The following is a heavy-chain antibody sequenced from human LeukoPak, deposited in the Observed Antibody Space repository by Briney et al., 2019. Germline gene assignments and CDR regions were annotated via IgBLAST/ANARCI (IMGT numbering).Heavy chain of an antibody. J-gene: IGHJ5*01. CDR1: GFTFSSYS. CDR3: ARDRVVSGRFGEVAS. V-gene: IGHV3-21*01. Sequence: GGSLRLSCAASGFTFSSYSMNWVRQAPGKGLEWVSFISSSSTYIYYADSVKGRITISRDDAKNSLYLQMSSLRADDTAVYYCARDRVVSGRFGEVASWGQGALVTVSS. CDR2: ISSSSTYI. D-gene: IGHD3-10*01.